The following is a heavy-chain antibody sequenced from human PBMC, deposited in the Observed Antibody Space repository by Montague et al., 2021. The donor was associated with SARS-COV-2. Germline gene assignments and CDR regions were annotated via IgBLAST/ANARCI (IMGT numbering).Heavy chain of an antibody. CDR1: GDSASINIAT. CDR2: TYYRSKWYN. J-gene: IGHJ4*02. CDR3: ARIPVGSKYYFDF. Sequence: CAISGDSASINIATWNWIRQSPSSGLEWLGRTYYRSKWYNDYAESVKSRITIDPDTSKHQFSLHLNSVTPEDTAVYYCARIPVGSKYYFDFWGQGTLVTVSS. V-gene: IGHV6-1*01. D-gene: IGHD2-2*01.